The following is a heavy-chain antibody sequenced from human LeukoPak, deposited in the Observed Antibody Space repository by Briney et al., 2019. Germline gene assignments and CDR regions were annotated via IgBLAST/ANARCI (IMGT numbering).Heavy chain of an antibody. V-gene: IGHV3-30*04. Sequence: GRSLRLSCAASGFTFSSYAMHWVRQAPGKGLEWVAVISYDGSNKYYTDSVKGRFTISRDNSKNTLYLQMNSLRAEDTAVYYCAREDPQGIYCSGGSCYSYFQHWGQGTLVTVSS. CDR1: GFTFSSYA. D-gene: IGHD2-15*01. J-gene: IGHJ1*01. CDR2: ISYDGSNK. CDR3: AREDPQGIYCSGGSCYSYFQH.